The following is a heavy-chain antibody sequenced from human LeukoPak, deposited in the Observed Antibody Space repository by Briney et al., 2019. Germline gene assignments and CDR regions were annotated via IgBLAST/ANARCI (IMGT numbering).Heavy chain of an antibody. V-gene: IGHV4-59*01. Sequence: PGGSLRLSCAASGFTFSGSWMDWVRQPPGKGLEWIGYIYYSGSTDYNPSLKSRVTISVDTSKNQFSLRLSSVTAADTAVYYCARAAVAGPFDAFDIWGQGTMVTVSS. CDR1: GFTFSGSW. J-gene: IGHJ3*02. CDR3: ARAAVAGPFDAFDI. CDR2: IYYSGST. D-gene: IGHD6-19*01.